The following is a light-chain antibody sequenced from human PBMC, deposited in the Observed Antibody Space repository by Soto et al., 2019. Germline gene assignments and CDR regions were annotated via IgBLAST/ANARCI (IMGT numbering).Light chain of an antibody. V-gene: IGKV1-5*03. CDR3: HQYNSYPWT. Sequence: DIQMTQSPSTLSASVGDRVTITCRASQSISSWLAWYQQKPVKAPKLLIYKASSLEIGVPSKFSGSGSGTEFTITISSLQPDDFATYYCHQYNSYPWTFGQGTKVEIK. CDR2: KAS. CDR1: QSISSW. J-gene: IGKJ1*01.